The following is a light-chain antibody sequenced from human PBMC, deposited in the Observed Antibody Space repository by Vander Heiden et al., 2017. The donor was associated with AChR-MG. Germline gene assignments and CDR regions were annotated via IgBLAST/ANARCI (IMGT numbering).Light chain of an antibody. CDR2: WAS. CDR3: QQYYRTPRT. V-gene: IGKV4-1*01. CDR1: QSILHSSNNKNY. J-gene: IGKJ1*01. Sequence: DIVMTQSPDSLAVPLGERATINCKSSQSILHSSNNKNYLVWFQQKPGQPPKLLIYWASTRESGVPDRFSGSGSGTDFTLTISSLQAEDVAVYYCQQYYRTPRTFGQGTKVEIK.